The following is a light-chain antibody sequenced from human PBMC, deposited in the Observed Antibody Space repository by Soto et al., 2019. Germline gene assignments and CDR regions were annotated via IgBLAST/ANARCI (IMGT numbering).Light chain of an antibody. CDR2: AVS. Sequence: QSALTQPASVSGSPGQSITISCTGTSTDVGGYNYVSWYQQHPGKAPKLMIYAVSNRPSGVSNRFSGSKSGNTASLTISGLQAEDEADYYCGSYTTGSNVFGTGTKLTVL. CDR1: STDVGGYNY. V-gene: IGLV2-14*01. CDR3: GSYTTGSNV. J-gene: IGLJ1*01.